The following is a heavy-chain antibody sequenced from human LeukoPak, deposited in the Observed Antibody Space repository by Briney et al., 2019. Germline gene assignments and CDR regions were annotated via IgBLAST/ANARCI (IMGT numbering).Heavy chain of an antibody. J-gene: IGHJ3*02. Sequence: SETLSLTCTVSGGSISSGGYYGSWLRQHPGTGLEWIGYIYYSGSTYYNPSLKSRVTISVDTSKNQFSLKLSSVTAADTAVYYCARDKSGAGDDAFDIWGQGTMVTVSS. CDR3: ARDKSGAGDDAFDI. CDR1: GGSISSGGYY. D-gene: IGHD4/OR15-4a*01. V-gene: IGHV4-31*03. CDR2: IYYSGST.